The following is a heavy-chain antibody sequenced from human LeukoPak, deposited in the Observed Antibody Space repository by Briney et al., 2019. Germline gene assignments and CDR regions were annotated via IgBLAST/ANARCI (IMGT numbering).Heavy chain of an antibody. J-gene: IGHJ6*02. CDR1: GFTFSSYA. Sequence: PGGSLRLSCAASGFTFSSYAMSWVRQAPGKGLEWVSAISGSGGSTYYADSVKGRFTISRDNAKNSLYLQMNSLRAEDTAVYYCARDSPTHAVVVVPAGIGPSYYYYGMDVWGQGTTVTVSS. CDR2: ISGSGGST. V-gene: IGHV3-23*01. D-gene: IGHD2-2*01. CDR3: ARDSPTHAVVVVPAGIGPSYYYYGMDV.